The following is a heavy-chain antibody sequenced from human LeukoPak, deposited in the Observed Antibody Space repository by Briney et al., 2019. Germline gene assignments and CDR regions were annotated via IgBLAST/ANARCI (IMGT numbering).Heavy chain of an antibody. D-gene: IGHD3-10*01. V-gene: IGHV4-39*07. Sequence: SETLSLTCTVSGGSISSSSYYWGWIRQPPGKGLEWIGSIYYSGSTYYNPSLKSRVTISVDTSKNQFSLKLSSVTAADTAVYYCARLNGYYGSGSYYKGRAWFDPWGQGTLVTVSS. CDR1: GGSISSSSYY. CDR3: ARLNGYYGSGSYYKGRAWFDP. CDR2: IYYSGST. J-gene: IGHJ5*02.